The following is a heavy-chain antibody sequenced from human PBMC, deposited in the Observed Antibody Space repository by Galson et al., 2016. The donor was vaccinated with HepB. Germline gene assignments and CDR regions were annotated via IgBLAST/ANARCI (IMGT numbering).Heavy chain of an antibody. CDR2: IKRRTDGEST. CDR1: GFTFSNAW. D-gene: IGHD3-22*01. Sequence: SLRLSCAASGFTFSNAWMTWVRQAPGKGLEWVGRIKRRTDGESTDYTAPGKGRLTISRDDSKNTLYRQMNSLKTEDTAVYYFAAPMIIANPDYWGQGTLVTVSS. J-gene: IGHJ4*02. CDR3: AAPMIIANPDY. V-gene: IGHV3-15*01.